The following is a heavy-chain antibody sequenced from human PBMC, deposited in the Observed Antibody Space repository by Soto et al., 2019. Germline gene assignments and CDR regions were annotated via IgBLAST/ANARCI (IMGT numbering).Heavy chain of an antibody. D-gene: IGHD3-3*01. CDR3: ARVGGTYYDFWSGRSDYYYGMDV. Sequence: GGSLRLSCAASGFTFSSYGMHWVRQAPGKGLEWVAVIWYDGSNKYYADSVKGRFTISRGNSKNTLYLQMNSLRAEDTAVYYCARVGGTYYDFWSGRSDYYYGMDVWGQGTTVTVSS. J-gene: IGHJ6*02. CDR1: GFTFSSYG. V-gene: IGHV3-33*01. CDR2: IWYDGSNK.